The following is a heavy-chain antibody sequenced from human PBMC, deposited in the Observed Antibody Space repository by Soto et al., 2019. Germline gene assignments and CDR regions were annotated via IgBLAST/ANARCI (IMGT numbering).Heavy chain of an antibody. D-gene: IGHD3-10*01. V-gene: IGHV4-59*01. CDR1: GGSMDIYY. CDR3: AREYGSGTYNWFDP. J-gene: IGHJ5*02. CDR2: IYHSGST. Sequence: QVQLQESGPGLVKPSGTLSLTCTISGGSMDIYYWSWSRQPPGKGLEWIGYIYHSGSTNYNPSLKSRVTISVDPSKKQFSLNLSSVTAADTAVYYCAREYGSGTYNWFDPWGQGTLVTVSS.